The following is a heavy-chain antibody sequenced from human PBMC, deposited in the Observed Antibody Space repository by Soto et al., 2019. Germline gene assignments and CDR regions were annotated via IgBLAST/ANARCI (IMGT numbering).Heavy chain of an antibody. CDR3: ARTVEDIVVVPAATNLLFPFDY. J-gene: IGHJ4*02. CDR1: GGSFSGYY. V-gene: IGHV4-34*01. D-gene: IGHD2-2*01. CDR2: INHRGST. Sequence: QVQLQQWGAGLLKPSETLSLTCAVYGGSFSGYYWSWIRQPPGKGLEWIGEINHRGSTNYNPSLKRRVTISVDTSKNQCSRRLSSVPAADTAVYYCARTVEDIVVVPAATNLLFPFDYWGQGTLVTVSS.